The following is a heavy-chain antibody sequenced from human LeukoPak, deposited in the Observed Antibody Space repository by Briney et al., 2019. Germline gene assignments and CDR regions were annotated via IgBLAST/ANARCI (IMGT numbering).Heavy chain of an antibody. V-gene: IGHV4-39*01. J-gene: IGHJ3*02. D-gene: IGHD4-17*01. Sequence: SETLSLTCTVSGDSISSSSYYWGWIRQPPGKGLEWIGTIYYSGSTYYNSSLKSRVTMSVDTSKNQFSLKLSSVTAADTAVYYCARRMTTVTHPTRFDAFDIWGQGTMVTVSS. CDR3: ARRMTTVTHPTRFDAFDI. CDR1: GDSISSSSYY. CDR2: IYYSGST.